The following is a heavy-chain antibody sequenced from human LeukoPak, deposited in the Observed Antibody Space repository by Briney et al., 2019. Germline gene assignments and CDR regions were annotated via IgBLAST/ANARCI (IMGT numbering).Heavy chain of an antibody. Sequence: ASVKVSCKASGYTFTGYHIHWVRQAPGQGLEWMGWINPNSGGTNFAPKFHGRVSMTRDTSISTAFMELSSLRSDDTAVYYCALMSRVDTGKSPFDDWGQGSLVTVSS. CDR1: GYTFTGYH. CDR3: ALMSRVDTGKSPFDD. J-gene: IGHJ4*02. D-gene: IGHD5-18*01. CDR2: INPNSGGT. V-gene: IGHV1-2*02.